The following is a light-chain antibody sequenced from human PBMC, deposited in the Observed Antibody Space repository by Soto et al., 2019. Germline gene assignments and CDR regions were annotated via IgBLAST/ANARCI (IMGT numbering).Light chain of an antibody. Sequence: TSPSPVSGSPGQSITLSLTWNSRGVCGYNYVSWYQQHPGKAPKLMIYDVSNRPSGVSNRFSGSKSGNTASLTISGLQAEDEADYYCSSYTSSSTPLYVFGTGTKVTVL. CDR1: SRGVCGYNY. V-gene: IGLV2-14*01. CDR2: DVS. CDR3: SSYTSSSTPLYV. J-gene: IGLJ1*01.